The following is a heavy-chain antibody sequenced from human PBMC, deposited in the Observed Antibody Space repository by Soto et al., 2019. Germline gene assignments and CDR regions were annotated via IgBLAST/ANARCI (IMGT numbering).Heavy chain of an antibody. CDR1: GYTFTSHW. Sequence: GESLKISCKGSGYTFTSHWIAWVRQMPGKGLEWMGIMYPGESDTRYSPSFQGQVTISADRSISTAYLQWSSLKASDTAMYYCARIYSGTYRLDVWGQGTTVTVSS. V-gene: IGHV5-51*01. J-gene: IGHJ6*02. CDR3: ARIYSGTYRLDV. D-gene: IGHD1-26*01. CDR2: MYPGESDT.